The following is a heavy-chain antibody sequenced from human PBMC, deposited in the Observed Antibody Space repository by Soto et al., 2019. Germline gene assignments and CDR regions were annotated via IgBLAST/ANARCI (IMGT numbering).Heavy chain of an antibody. CDR1: GVSISSYY. Sequence: TVSGVSISSYYWSWIRQPPGKGLEWIGYIYYSGSTNYNPSLKSRVTISVDTSKNQFSLKLSSVTAADTAVYYCASLPYCSGGSCYFWFDPWGQGTLVTVSS. V-gene: IGHV4-59*01. CDR3: ASLPYCSGGSCYFWFDP. J-gene: IGHJ5*02. CDR2: IYYSGST. D-gene: IGHD2-15*01.